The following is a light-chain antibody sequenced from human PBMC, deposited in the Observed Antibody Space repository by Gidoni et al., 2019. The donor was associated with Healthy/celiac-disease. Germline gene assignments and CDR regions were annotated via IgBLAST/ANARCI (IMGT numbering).Light chain of an antibody. CDR1: QSVSSSY. CDR2: GAS. V-gene: IGKV3-20*01. Sequence: EIVLTQSPGTLSLSPGERATLSCRASQSVSSSYLAWYQQKPGQAPRLLIYGASSRATCIPDRFSGSGSGTDFTLTISRLEPEDFAVYYCQQYGSSPGLTFGGWTKVEIK. CDR3: QQYGSSPGLT. J-gene: IGKJ4*01.